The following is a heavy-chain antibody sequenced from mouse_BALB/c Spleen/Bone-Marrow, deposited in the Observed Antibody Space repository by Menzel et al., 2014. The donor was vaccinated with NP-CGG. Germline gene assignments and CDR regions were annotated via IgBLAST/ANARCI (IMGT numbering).Heavy chain of an antibody. D-gene: IGHD1-1*01. CDR1: GFTFSDYY. Sequence: EVKLVESGGGLVKPGGSLKLSCAASGFTFSDYYMYWVRQTPEKRLEWVATISDGGSYTYYPDSVKGRFTISRDNAKNNLDLQMSSLKSEDTAMYYCARFYYYGSSYFDVWGAGTTVTVSS. V-gene: IGHV5-4*02. CDR2: ISDGGSYT. CDR3: ARFYYYGSSYFDV. J-gene: IGHJ1*01.